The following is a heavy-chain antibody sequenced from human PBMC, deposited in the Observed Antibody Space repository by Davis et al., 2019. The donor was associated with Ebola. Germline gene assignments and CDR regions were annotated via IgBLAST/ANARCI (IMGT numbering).Heavy chain of an antibody. Sequence: SQTLSLTCAVYGGSFSGYYWSWIRQPPGKGLEWIGEINHSGSTNYNPSLKSRVTISVDTSKNQFSLKLSPVTAADTAVYYCASHPAFVKYSSSRSAYDYWGQGTLVTVSS. CDR3: ASHPAFVKYSSSRSAYDY. J-gene: IGHJ4*02. D-gene: IGHD6-6*01. V-gene: IGHV4-34*01. CDR2: INHSGST. CDR1: GGSFSGYY.